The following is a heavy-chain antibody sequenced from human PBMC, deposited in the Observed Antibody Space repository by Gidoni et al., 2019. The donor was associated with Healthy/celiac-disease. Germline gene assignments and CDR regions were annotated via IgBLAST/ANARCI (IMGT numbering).Heavy chain of an antibody. V-gene: IGHV3-23*01. CDR2: ISGSGGST. Sequence: EVQLLESGGGLVQPGGSLRLSCAASGFTFRIYAMSWVRQAPGKGREWVSAISGSGGSTYYADSVKGRFTISRDNSKNTLYLQMNSLRAEDTAVYYCAKDLFEYYYDSSGYCFDYWGQGTLVTVSS. D-gene: IGHD3-22*01. J-gene: IGHJ4*02. CDR3: AKDLFEYYYDSSGYCFDY. CDR1: GFTFRIYA.